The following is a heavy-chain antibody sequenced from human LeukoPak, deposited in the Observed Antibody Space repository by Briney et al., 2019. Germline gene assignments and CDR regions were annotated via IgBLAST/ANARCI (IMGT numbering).Heavy chain of an antibody. V-gene: IGHV4-34*01. D-gene: IGHD1-26*01. CDR2: INHSGST. CDR1: GGSFSGYY. Sequence: SETLSLTCAVYGGSFSGYYWSWIRQPPGKGLEWIGEINHSGSTNYNPSLKSRVTISVDTSKNQFSLKLSSVTAADTAVYYCARGPWVDFDYWGQGTLVTVSS. CDR3: ARGPWVDFDY. J-gene: IGHJ4*02.